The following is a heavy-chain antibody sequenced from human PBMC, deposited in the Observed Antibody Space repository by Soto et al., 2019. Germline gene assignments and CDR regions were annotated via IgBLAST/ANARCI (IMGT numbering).Heavy chain of an antibody. V-gene: IGHV6-1*01. D-gene: IGHD3-16*02. J-gene: IGHJ5*02. Sequence: SQTLSLTCAISGDSVSSNSAAWNWIRQSPSRGLEWLGRTYYRSKWYNDYAVSVKSRITINPDTSKNQFSLQLNSVTPEDTAVYYCARDYRREPRGYASHADRFDPWGQGTQVSVTS. CDR1: GDSVSSNSAA. CDR3: ARDYRREPRGYASHADRFDP. CDR2: TYYRSKWYN.